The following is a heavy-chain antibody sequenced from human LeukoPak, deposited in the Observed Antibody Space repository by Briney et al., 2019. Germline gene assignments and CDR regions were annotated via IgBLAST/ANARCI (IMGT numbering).Heavy chain of an antibody. D-gene: IGHD4-17*01. V-gene: IGHV3-30-3*01. J-gene: IGHJ4*02. CDR3: ASSQQNTVTTFGY. CDR1: GFTFSSYA. Sequence: TGGSLRLSCAASGFTFSSYAMHWVRQAPGKGLEWVAVISYDGSNKYYADSVKGRFTISRDNSKNTLYLQMNSLRAEDTAVYYCASSQQNTVTTFGYWGQGTLVTVSS. CDR2: ISYDGSNK.